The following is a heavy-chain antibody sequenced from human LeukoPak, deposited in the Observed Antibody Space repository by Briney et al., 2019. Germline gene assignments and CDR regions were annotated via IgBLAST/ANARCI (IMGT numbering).Heavy chain of an antibody. CDR3: ARVTGYMIEDYFDY. J-gene: IGHJ4*02. D-gene: IGHD3-22*01. Sequence: SETLSLTCTVSGGSINSGSYYWSWIRQPAGKGLEWIGYIYYSGSTNYKPSLKSRVTISVETSKSQFSLKLRSVTAADTAVYYCARVTGYMIEDYFDYWGQGTLVTVSS. V-gene: IGHV4-61*10. CDR2: IYYSGST. CDR1: GGSINSGSYY.